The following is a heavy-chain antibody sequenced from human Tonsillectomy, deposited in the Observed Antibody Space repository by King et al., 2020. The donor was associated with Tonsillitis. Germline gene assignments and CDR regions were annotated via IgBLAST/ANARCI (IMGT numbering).Heavy chain of an antibody. J-gene: IGHJ6*02. D-gene: IGHD6-13*01. CDR3: AGGPVYSSRWSPYYYYGMDV. Sequence: VQLVESGAEVKKPGASVKVSCKASGYTFTSYGISWVRQAPGQGLEWMGWISAYNGNTNYAQKLQGRVTMTRDTSTSTAYMELRSLRSDATAVYYCAGGPVYSSRWSPYYYYGMDVWGQGTTVTVSS. CDR2: ISAYNGNT. CDR1: GYTFTSYG. V-gene: IGHV1-18*01.